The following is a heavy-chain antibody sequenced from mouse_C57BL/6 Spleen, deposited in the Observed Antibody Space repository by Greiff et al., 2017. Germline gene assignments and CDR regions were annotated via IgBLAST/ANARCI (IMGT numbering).Heavy chain of an antibody. CDR3: ARELRGPMDY. Sequence: EVKLQESGPGLVKPSQSLSLTCSVTGYSITSGYYWNWIRQFPGNKLEWMGYISYDGSNNYNPSLKNRISITRDTSKNQFFLKLNSVTTEDTATYYCARELRGPMDYWGQGTSVTVSS. D-gene: IGHD1-1*01. CDR2: ISYDGSN. J-gene: IGHJ4*01. V-gene: IGHV3-6*01. CDR1: GYSITSGYY.